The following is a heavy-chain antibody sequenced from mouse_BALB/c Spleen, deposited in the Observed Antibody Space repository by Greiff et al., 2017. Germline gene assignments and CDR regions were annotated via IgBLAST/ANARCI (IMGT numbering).Heavy chain of an antibody. J-gene: IGHJ2*01. CDR1: GFTFSSYG. V-gene: IGHV5-6-3*01. CDR2: INSNGGST. Sequence: EVMLVESGGGLVQPGGSLKLSCAASGFTFSSYGMSWVRQTPDKRLELVATINSNGGSTYYPDSVKGRFTISRDNAKNTLYLQMSSLKSEDTAMYYCAREGTYYRYGGYFDYWGQGTTLTVSS. CDR3: AREGTYYRYGGYFDY. D-gene: IGHD2-14*01.